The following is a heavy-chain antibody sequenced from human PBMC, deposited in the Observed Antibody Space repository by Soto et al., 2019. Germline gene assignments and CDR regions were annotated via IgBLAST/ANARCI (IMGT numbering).Heavy chain of an antibody. CDR3: ARAPYSYGQKPWNYYYYGLDV. V-gene: IGHV1-69*12. J-gene: IGHJ6*02. D-gene: IGHD5-18*01. Sequence: QVQLVQSGAEVKKPGSSVKVSCKVSGGTFSSYAISWVRQAPGQGLEWMGGIIPIFGTTNYAQKFQGRVTITADESTRTPNMERSSLISEDTAVYYCARAPYSYGQKPWNYYYYGLDVWGQGTTVTVSS. CDR2: IIPIFGTT. CDR1: GGTFSSYA.